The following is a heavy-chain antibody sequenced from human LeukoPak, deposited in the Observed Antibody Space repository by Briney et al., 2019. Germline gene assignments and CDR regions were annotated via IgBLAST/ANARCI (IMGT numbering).Heavy chain of an antibody. D-gene: IGHD5-18*01. CDR3: ARDPRDTATPLDY. CDR2: IYYSGST. J-gene: IGHJ4*02. Sequence: PSETLSLTCTVSGGSISSYYWSWIRQPPGKGLEWIGYIYYSGSTNYNPSLKSRVTISVDTSKNQFSLKLSSVTAADTAVYYCARDPRDTATPLDYWGQGTLVTVSS. V-gene: IGHV4-59*12. CDR1: GGSISSYY.